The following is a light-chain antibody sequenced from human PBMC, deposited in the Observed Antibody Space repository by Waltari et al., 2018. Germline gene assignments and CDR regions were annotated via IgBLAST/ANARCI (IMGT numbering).Light chain of an antibody. V-gene: IGLV2-14*03. CDR2: DVA. J-gene: IGLJ2*01. Sequence: QSALTQPASVSESPGQSITISCTGTTGDVGAYNYVSWYQQLPGKAPKLLIYDVANRPSGASDRFSGSKSGNTASLIISGLQAEDEADYYCCSLTSSRTVIFGGGTKLTVL. CDR3: CSLTSSRTVI. CDR1: TGDVGAYNY.